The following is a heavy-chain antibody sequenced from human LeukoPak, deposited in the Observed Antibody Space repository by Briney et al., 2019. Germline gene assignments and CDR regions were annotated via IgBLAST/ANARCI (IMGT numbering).Heavy chain of an antibody. V-gene: IGHV3-23*01. CDR2: ISGSGGST. Sequence: GGSLRLSCAASGFTFSSYAMSWVRQAPGKGLEWVSAISGSGGSTYYADSVKGRFTTSRDNSKNTLYLQMNSLRAEDTAVYYCAKDRGTAVAPSYYYGMDVWGQGTTVTVSS. D-gene: IGHD6-19*01. CDR1: GFTFSSYA. CDR3: AKDRGTAVAPSYYYGMDV. J-gene: IGHJ6*02.